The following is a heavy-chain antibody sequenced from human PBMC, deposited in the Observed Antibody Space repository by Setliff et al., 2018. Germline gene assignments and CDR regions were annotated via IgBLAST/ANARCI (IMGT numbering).Heavy chain of an antibody. V-gene: IGHV4-34*01. CDR1: GGSFSGHH. CDR3: ARGDYYDSSAYSPDTFDI. D-gene: IGHD3-22*01. J-gene: IGHJ3*02. CDR2: INHSGSA. Sequence: TLSLPCAVYGGSFSGHHWCWIRQPPWKGLEWIGEINHSGSANYNPSLKSRVTISLDTSKNQFSLKLSSVTAADTAVYYCARGDYYDSSAYSPDTFDIWGQGTMVTVSS.